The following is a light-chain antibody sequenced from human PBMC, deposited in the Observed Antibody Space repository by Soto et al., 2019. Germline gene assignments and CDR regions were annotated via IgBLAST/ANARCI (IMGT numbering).Light chain of an antibody. CDR1: QSISKF. Sequence: DFELTQSPSSLSAFVGDRVSISFRASQSISKFLSWYQQKPGKAPKLLIYAASSLQSGVPSRFSGSGSGTDFTLTISSLQPEDFATYYCQQSYSTPWTFGQGTKVDIK. CDR3: QQSYSTPWT. V-gene: IGKV1-39*01. CDR2: AAS. J-gene: IGKJ1*01.